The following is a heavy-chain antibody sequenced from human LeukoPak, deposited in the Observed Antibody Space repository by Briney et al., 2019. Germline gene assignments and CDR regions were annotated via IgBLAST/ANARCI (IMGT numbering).Heavy chain of an antibody. J-gene: IGHJ4*02. Sequence: ASVTVSCTASGYTFTSNYIHWVRQAPGQGLEWMGMIYPRNGSTSYAQKFQGRVTVTRDTSTSTVHMELSGLRSEDTAVYYCARDQEGFDYWGQGTLVTVSS. CDR2: IYPRNGST. V-gene: IGHV1-46*01. CDR3: ARDQEGFDY. CDR1: GYTFTSNY.